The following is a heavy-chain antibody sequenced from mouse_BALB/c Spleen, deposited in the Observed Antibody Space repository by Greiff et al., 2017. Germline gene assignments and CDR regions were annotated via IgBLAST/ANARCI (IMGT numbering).Heavy chain of an antibody. CDR1: GFTFSSYA. D-gene: IGHD2-10*02. Sequence: EVHLVESGGGLVKPGGSLKLSCAASGFTFSSYAMSWVRQSPEKRLEWVAEISSGGSYTYYPDTVTGRFTISRDNAKNTLYLEMSSLRSEDTAMYYCARLGYGNSYDYAMDYWGQGTSVTVSS. V-gene: IGHV5-9-4*01. J-gene: IGHJ4*01. CDR2: ISSGGSYT. CDR3: ARLGYGNSYDYAMDY.